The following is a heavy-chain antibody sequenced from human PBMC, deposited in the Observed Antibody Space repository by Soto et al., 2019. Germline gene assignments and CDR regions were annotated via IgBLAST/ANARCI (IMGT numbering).Heavy chain of an antibody. CDR2: IYYSGST. V-gene: IGHV4-39*01. CDR1: GGSISSSSYY. J-gene: IGHJ5*02. D-gene: IGHD6-6*01. CDR3: ERNRARNWFDP. Sequence: KPSETLSLTCIVSGGSISSSSYYWGWIRQPPGKGLEWIGSIYYSGSTYYNPSLKSRVTISVDTSKNQFSLKLSSVTAADTAVFSCERNRARNWFDPWGQVTLVTVSS.